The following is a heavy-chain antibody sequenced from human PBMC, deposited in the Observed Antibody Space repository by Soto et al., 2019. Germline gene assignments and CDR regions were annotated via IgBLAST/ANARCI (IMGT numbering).Heavy chain of an antibody. D-gene: IGHD1-1*01. CDR3: ARGSWDDVSGHYYMDV. Sequence: SPALSLTCDISGDSVSSNSAGWNWIRQTPSRGLEWLGRTYYKSKWYYTYAASVKSRITVSPDTSKNQFSLQLTSVTPEDTAVYYCARGSWDDVSGHYYMDVWDKGTTVTVSS. V-gene: IGHV6-1*01. J-gene: IGHJ6*03. CDR1: GDSVSSNSAG. CDR2: TYYKSKWYY.